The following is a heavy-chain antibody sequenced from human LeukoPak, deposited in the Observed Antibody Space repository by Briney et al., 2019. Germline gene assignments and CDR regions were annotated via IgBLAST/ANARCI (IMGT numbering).Heavy chain of an antibody. CDR1: GFTFSSYW. Sequence: HPGGSLRLSCAASGFTFSSYWMSWVCQAPGKGLEWVANIKQDGSEKYYADSVKGRFTISRDNAKNSLYLQMNSLRAEDTAVYYCARWFTYYYDSSGYFFDYWGQGTLVTVSS. V-gene: IGHV3-7*01. D-gene: IGHD3-22*01. CDR2: IKQDGSEK. CDR3: ARWFTYYYDSSGYFFDY. J-gene: IGHJ4*02.